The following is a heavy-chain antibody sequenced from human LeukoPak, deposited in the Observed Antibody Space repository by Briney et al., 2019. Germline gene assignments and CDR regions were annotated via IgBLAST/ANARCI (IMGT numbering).Heavy chain of an antibody. Sequence: GGSLRLSCAASGFTFSSYAMHWVRQAPGKGLEWVAVISYDGSNKYYTDSVKGRFTISRDNSKNTLYLQMNSLRAEDTAVYYCAREGDYYDSSGYSPGAFDYWGQGTLVTVTS. V-gene: IGHV3-30-3*01. CDR2: ISYDGSNK. CDR1: GFTFSSYA. D-gene: IGHD3-22*01. J-gene: IGHJ4*02. CDR3: AREGDYYDSSGYSPGAFDY.